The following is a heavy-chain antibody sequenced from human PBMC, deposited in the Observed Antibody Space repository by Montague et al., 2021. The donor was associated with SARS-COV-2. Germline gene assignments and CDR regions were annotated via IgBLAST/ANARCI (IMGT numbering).Heavy chain of an antibody. CDR1: GDAVLRRRSE. CDR2: LYYHEST. Sequence: SETLSLTCTVSGDAVLRRRSEEHTTQLPPLAYLVCRLRLYYHESTYYNPSLKSRVTISVDTSMNQFSLKLSSVTAADTAVYYCARHGEMATIVGWWFFDLWGRGTLVTGSS. D-gene: IGHD5-24*01. V-gene: IGHV4-39*01. CDR3: ARHGEMATIVGWWFFDL. J-gene: IGHJ2*01.